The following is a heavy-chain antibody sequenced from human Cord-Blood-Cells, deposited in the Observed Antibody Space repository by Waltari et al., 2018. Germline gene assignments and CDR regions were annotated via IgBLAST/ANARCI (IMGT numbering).Heavy chain of an antibody. CDR3: ASHKGHIQHLDAFDI. D-gene: IGHD5-18*01. V-gene: IGHV5-51*01. Sequence: EVQLVQSGAEVKQPGESLKISCTGSGYSFTSYWIGWVRQMPGKGLEWRGLIYPGSSETINSPSFQGQVTISADKSISTAYLQWSSLKASDTAMYYCASHKGHIQHLDAFDIWGQGTMVTVSS. CDR2: IYPGSSET. CDR1: GYSFTSYW. J-gene: IGHJ3*02.